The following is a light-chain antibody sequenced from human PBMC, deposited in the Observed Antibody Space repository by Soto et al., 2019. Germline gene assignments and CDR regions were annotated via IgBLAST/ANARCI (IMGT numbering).Light chain of an antibody. CDR2: AAS. J-gene: IGKJ4*01. V-gene: IGKV1-27*01. CDR3: QKYNSAPRT. Sequence: DIQMTQSPSSLSASVGDRVTITCRASQAIGNFVAWYHQKPGKIPNLLIYAASTLQAGVPSRFSGSGSGTDFTLTISSLQPEDVAAYYCQKYNSAPRTFGGGTKVDIK. CDR1: QAIGNF.